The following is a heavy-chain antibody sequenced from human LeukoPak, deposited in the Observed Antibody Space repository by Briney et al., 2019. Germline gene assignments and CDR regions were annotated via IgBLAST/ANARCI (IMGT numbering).Heavy chain of an antibody. V-gene: IGHV4-61*02. CDR3: ARDGGYYFDLDSSDYEPDRFDI. D-gene: IGHD3-22*01. CDR2: MYSSGTT. J-gene: IGHJ3*02. Sequence: SETLSLTCTVSGGSISSGSYSWNWIRQPAGKGLEWIGRMYSSGTTNYNPSLKSRVTISVDTSKNQFSLRLSSVTAADTAVYYCARDGGYYFDLDSSDYEPDRFDIWGQGTMVTVSS. CDR1: GGSISSGSYS.